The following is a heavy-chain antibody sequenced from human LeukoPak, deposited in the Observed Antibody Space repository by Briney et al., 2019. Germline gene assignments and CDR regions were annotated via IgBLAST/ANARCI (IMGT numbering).Heavy chain of an antibody. CDR3: TTEYWYAFDN. CDR2: IIGKSSGGTT. J-gene: IGHJ4*02. Sequence: GGSLRLSCAASDLSLPDAWMTWVRHVPGKGLEWVGRIIGKSSGGTTDYAASVKGRFTISKDESKNTLNLQMNNLKTEDTAIYHRTTEYWYAFDNWGPGTLDIVSP. CDR1: DLSLPDAW. D-gene: IGHD2-8*02. V-gene: IGHV3-15*07.